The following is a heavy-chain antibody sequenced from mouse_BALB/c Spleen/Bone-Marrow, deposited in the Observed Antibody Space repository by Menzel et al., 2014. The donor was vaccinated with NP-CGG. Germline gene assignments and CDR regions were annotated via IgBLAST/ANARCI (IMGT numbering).Heavy chain of an antibody. Sequence: QVQLQQPGSVLARPGASVRLSCKASGYTFTNSWIRWAKQRPGQGLEWIGDIHPNSGNTNYNEKFKAKATLTVDTSSSTAYVDLSSLTSEDSAVYYCARHHRYAYYFDYWGQGTTLTVSS. V-gene: IGHV1S130*01. CDR3: ARHHRYAYYFDY. J-gene: IGHJ2*01. CDR1: GYTFTNSW. CDR2: IHPNSGNT. D-gene: IGHD2-14*01.